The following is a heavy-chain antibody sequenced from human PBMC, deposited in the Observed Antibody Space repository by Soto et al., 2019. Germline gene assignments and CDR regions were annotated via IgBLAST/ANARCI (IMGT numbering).Heavy chain of an antibody. CDR3: ARILLAARMYSSSLRASYGMDV. D-gene: IGHD6-13*01. V-gene: IGHV2-70*01. CDR1: GFSLSTSGMC. CDR2: IDWDDDR. Sequence: SGPTLVNPTQTLTLTCTFSGFSLSTSGMCVSWIRQPPGKALEWLALIDWDDDRYYSTSLKTRLTISKDTSKNQVVLTMTNIDRVDTATYYCARILLAARMYSSSLRASYGMDVWGQGTTVTVSS. J-gene: IGHJ6*02.